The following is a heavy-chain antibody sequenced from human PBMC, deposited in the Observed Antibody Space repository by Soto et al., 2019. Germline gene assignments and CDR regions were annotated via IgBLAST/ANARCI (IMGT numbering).Heavy chain of an antibody. CDR1: GGTFSSYA. Sequence: QVQLVQSGAEVKKPGSSVKVSCKASGGTFSSYAISWVRQAPGQGLEWMGGIIPIFGTANYAQKFQGRVKITADESTSTAYMELSSLRSEDTAVYYCARGTGSYSSSSYYYYGMDVWGQGTTVTVSS. V-gene: IGHV1-69*01. CDR3: ARGTGSYSSSSYYYYGMDV. D-gene: IGHD6-6*01. J-gene: IGHJ6*02. CDR2: IIPIFGTA.